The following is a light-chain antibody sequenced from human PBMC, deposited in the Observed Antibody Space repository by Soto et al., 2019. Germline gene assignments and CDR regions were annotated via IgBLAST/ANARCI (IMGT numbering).Light chain of an antibody. CDR3: SSYTSSSTVV. CDR1: SSDVGGYNY. J-gene: IGLJ2*01. V-gene: IGLV2-14*01. Sequence: QSALTQPASVSGSPGQSITISCTGTSSDVGGYNYVSWYQQHPGKAPKLMIYEVSNRPSGVSNRFSGSKSGNTASLTISGLQEEDEDDYYCSSYTSSSTVVFGGGTKVTVL. CDR2: EVS.